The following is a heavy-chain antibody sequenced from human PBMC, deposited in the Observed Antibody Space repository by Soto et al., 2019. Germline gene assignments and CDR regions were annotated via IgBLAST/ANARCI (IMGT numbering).Heavy chain of an antibody. CDR3: ARAIAVSPPSFGPDY. V-gene: IGHV1-69*13. J-gene: IGHJ4*02. Sequence: SVKVSCKASGGTFSSYAISWVRQAPGQGLEWKGGISPIFGTANYAQNCQGRVTITADEHTSTAYMELSSLRSEDTAVYYCARAIAVSPPSFGPDYWGQGTLVTVSS. D-gene: IGHD3-3*01. CDR1: GGTFSSYA. CDR2: ISPIFGTA.